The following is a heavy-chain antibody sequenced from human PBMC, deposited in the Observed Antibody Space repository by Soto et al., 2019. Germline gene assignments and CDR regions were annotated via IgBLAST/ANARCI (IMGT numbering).Heavy chain of an antibody. CDR2: INPNSGGT. Sequence: ASVKVSCKASGYTFIDYYLFWVRQAPGQGLEWVAWINPNSGGTTYSEKFEGRVTMTRDTSIDTVYLELTGLQSDDTAVYFCAKSRSRWAGSLHYWGQGTLVTVSS. CDR3: AKSRSRWAGSLHY. J-gene: IGHJ4*02. CDR1: GYTFIDYY. D-gene: IGHD3-3*01. V-gene: IGHV1-2*02.